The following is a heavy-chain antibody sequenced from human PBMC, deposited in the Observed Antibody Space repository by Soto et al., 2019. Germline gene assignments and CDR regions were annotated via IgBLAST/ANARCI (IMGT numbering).Heavy chain of an antibody. J-gene: IGHJ4*02. V-gene: IGHV1-18*04. CDR3: ARASYYDAPGSYSPYYFDC. CDR1: GYTFTSNG. CDR2: ISTYNGNT. Sequence: QVQLVQSGAEVKKPGASVKVSCKASGYTFTSNGINWVRQAPGQGLEWMGWISTYNGNTNYAQNHQGRVTMTTETSTSTAYMELRSLRSDDTAVYYCARASYYDAPGSYSPYYFDCWGQGTLVIVSS. D-gene: IGHD3-10*01.